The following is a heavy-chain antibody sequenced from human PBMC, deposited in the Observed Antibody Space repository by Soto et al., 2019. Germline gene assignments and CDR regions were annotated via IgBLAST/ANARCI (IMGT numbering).Heavy chain of an antibody. CDR1: GFTFSDFW. J-gene: IGHJ4*02. Sequence: EVQLVESGGNLVQPGGSLRLSCAASGFTFSDFWMSWVRRAPGRGLEWVANIKEDGSETYYVDSVEGRFTISRDNAKKSLYLQMNSLGADDAALYCCARGGGDSSDSWGQGALVTVSS. CDR2: IKEDGSET. D-gene: IGHD3-16*01. CDR3: ARGGGDSSDS. V-gene: IGHV3-7*04.